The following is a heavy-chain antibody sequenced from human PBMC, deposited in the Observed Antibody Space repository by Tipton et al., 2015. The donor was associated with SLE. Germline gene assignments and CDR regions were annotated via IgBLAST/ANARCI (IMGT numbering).Heavy chain of an antibody. J-gene: IGHJ2*01. V-gene: IGHV4-34*10. CDR3: ARGLRWGNAWCFDV. Sequence: TLSLTCGVYGGSFSGHTWTWIRQSPGQGLEWIGDVNQSGGTNYNPSLKSRVSMSVDTSKKQFSLQLRSVTAADTAVYYCARGLRWGNAWCFDVWGRGTQATVSS. D-gene: IGHD7-27*01. CDR2: VNQSGGT. CDR1: GGSFSGHT.